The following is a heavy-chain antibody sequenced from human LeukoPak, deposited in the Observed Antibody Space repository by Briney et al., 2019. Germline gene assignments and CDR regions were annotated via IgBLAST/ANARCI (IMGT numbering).Heavy chain of an antibody. J-gene: IGHJ4*02. Sequence: ESGPTLVKPTQTLTLTCAFSGFSLTTSGMCVSWIRQPPGKALEWLARIDWDDDKYYSSSLRTRLTISKDTSKNQVVLTMTNMDPVDTATYYCARISDYGSRSSPYYFDYWGQGTLVTVSS. CDR3: ARISDYGSRSSPYYFDY. D-gene: IGHD3-10*01. CDR2: IDWDDDK. CDR1: GFSLTTSGMC. V-gene: IGHV2-70*11.